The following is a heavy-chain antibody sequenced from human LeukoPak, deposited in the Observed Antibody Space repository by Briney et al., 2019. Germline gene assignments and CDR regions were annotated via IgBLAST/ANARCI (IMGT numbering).Heavy chain of an antibody. V-gene: IGHV4-59*01. D-gene: IGHD4-17*01. CDR3: ARDYGDYIGMDV. CDR2: IYYSGST. CDR1: GGSISSYY. Sequence: PSETLSLTCTVSGGSISSYYWSWIRQPPGKGLEWIGYIYYSGSTNYNPSLQSRITISIDTSKNQFSLKLSSVTAADSAVYYCARDYGDYIGMDVWGQGTTVTVSS. J-gene: IGHJ6*02.